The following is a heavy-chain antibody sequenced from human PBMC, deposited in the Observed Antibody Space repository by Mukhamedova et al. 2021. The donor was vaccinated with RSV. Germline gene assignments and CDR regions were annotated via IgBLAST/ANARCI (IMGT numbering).Heavy chain of an antibody. CDR3: AQDLAPLDAAGCPDY. D-gene: IGHD1-1*01. V-gene: IGHV3-30*02. Sequence: EWVAFIRYDGSNKYYAASVKGRFTISRDNSKNTLYLQMNSLRAEATAVSYCAQDLAPLDAAGCPDYSGQGTLVTVSS. CDR2: IRYDGSNK. J-gene: IGHJ4*02.